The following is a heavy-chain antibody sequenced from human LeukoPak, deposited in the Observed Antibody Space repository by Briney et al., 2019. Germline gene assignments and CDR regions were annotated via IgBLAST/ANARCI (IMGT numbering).Heavy chain of an antibody. J-gene: IGHJ4*02. D-gene: IGHD6-6*01. CDR3: ARGGLVRYSSSSGFDY. CDR2: INPNSGGT. V-gene: IGHV1-2*02. Sequence: GESLKISCKGSGYTFTGYYMHWVRQAPGQGLEWMGWINPNSGGTNYAQKFQGRVTMTRDTSISTAYMELSRLRSDDTAVYYCARGGLVRYSSSSGFDYWGQGTLVTVSS. CDR1: GYTFTGYY.